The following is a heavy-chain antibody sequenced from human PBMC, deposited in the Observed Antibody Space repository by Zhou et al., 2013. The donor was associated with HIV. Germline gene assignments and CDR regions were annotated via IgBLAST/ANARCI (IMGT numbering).Heavy chain of an antibody. CDR2: IDPSGGST. V-gene: IGHV1-46*01. J-gene: IGHJ5*02. CDR1: GYSFTSFY. D-gene: IGHD4-17*01. CDR3: ARDGGENWFDP. Sequence: QVQLVQSGAEVKKPGASVKVSCKASGYSFTSFYMHWVRQAPGQGLEWMGIIDPSGGSTSYAQKFQGRVTITTDESTSTASMKLSSLRSEDTAVYYCARDGGENWFDPWGQGTLVTVSS.